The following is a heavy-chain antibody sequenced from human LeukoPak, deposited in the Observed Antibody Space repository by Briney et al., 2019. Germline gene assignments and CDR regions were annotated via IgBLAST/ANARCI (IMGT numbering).Heavy chain of an antibody. CDR1: GFNFSSYA. CDR3: AKVKERGGSYQGRDYYYYGMDV. Sequence: GGSLRLSWGASGFNFSSYALGWVRQAPGEGVGWVLAISGSGGCTYYADSVKGRFTISRDNSKNTLYLQMNSLRAEDTAVYYCAKVKERGGSYQGRDYYYYGMDVWGQGTTVTVSS. J-gene: IGHJ6*02. V-gene: IGHV3-23*01. CDR2: ISGSGGCT. D-gene: IGHD1-26*01.